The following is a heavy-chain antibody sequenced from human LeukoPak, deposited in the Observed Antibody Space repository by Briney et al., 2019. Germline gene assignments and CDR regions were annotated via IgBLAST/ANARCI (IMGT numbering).Heavy chain of an antibody. CDR3: AKVGIRISLIVVVFTTADDWYFDL. Sequence: GESLRLSCAASGFTFSNYAMSWVRQAPGNGMEWVSGISGSGGNTYYADSVKGRLTISRDNAKSTLYLQMDSLRAEDTAVYYCAKVGIRISLIVVVFTTADDWYFDLWGRGTLVTVSS. V-gene: IGHV3-23*01. CDR2: ISGSGGNT. D-gene: IGHD3-22*01. J-gene: IGHJ2*01. CDR1: GFTFSNYA.